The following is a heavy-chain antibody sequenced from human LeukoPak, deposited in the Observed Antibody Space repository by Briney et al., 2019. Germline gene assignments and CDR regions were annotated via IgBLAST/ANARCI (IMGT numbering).Heavy chain of an antibody. CDR2: FDPEDGET. J-gene: IGHJ6*01. D-gene: IGHD2-2*02. CDR3: ATFYCSSTSCYIDYYYGMDV. Sequence: GASVKVSCKVSGYTLTELFMHWVRQPPGKGLEWMGGFDPEDGETIYAQKFQGRVTMTEDTFTDTAYMELSSLRSEDTAVYYCATFYCSSTSCYIDYYYGMDVWGQGTTVTVSS. CDR1: GYTLTELF. V-gene: IGHV1-24*01.